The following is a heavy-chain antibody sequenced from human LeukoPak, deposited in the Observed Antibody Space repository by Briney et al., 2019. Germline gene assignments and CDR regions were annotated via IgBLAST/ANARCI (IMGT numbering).Heavy chain of an antibody. D-gene: IGHD3-9*01. CDR1: GFTFSRYG. Sequence: GGSLRLSCAASGFTFSRYGMSWVRQAPGRGLEWLSYISGSFITIEYADSVKGRFTISRNNARNSLFLQMNSLRDEDTAVYYCVRTYDVLTGGFDYWGQGTPVTVSS. CDR2: ISGSFITI. CDR3: VRTYDVLTGGFDY. V-gene: IGHV3-48*02. J-gene: IGHJ4*02.